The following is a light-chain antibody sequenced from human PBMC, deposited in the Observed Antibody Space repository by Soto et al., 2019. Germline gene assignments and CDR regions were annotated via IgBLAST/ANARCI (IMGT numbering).Light chain of an antibody. Sequence: DIVLTQSPDSVAVSLGERATINCNSSQSVLFSINQKNYLAWYHQKPGQPPKLLIYWASIRESGVPTRFSGSGSGTNFTLTISSLQAEDAAVYYCQQYYTTPPTFGLGTKVDIK. V-gene: IGKV4-1*01. J-gene: IGKJ1*01. CDR2: WAS. CDR3: QQYYTTPPT. CDR1: QSVLFSINQKNY.